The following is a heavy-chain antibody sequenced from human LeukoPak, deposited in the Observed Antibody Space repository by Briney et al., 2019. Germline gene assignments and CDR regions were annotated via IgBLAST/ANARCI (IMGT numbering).Heavy chain of an antibody. CDR1: GYTFTDYY. CDR3: ARTSIEARRADFDY. Sequence: GSSVKVSCKTSGYTFTDYYIHWMRQAPGQGLEWMGWINSNSGGTSYAQKFQGRVTLTRDTPTRTAFMELNRRTSDDTAVYYYARTSIEARRADFDYWGQGTVVTVSS. CDR2: INSNSGGT. J-gene: IGHJ4*02. V-gene: IGHV1-2*02. D-gene: IGHD6-6*01.